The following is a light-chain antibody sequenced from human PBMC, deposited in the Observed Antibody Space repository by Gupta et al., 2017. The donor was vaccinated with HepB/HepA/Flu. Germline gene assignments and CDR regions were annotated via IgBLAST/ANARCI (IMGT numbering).Light chain of an antibody. CDR2: YDS. V-gene: IGLV3-21*04. CDR1: NIGSKS. J-gene: IGLJ3*02. CDR3: QVWDSSSEHEV. Sequence: SYVLTQPPSVSVAPGKTARITCGGNNIGSKSVHWYQQKPGQAPVLVIYYDSDRPSGIPERFSGYNSGNTATRTISRVEAGDEADDYCQVWDSSSEHEVFGGGTKLTVL.